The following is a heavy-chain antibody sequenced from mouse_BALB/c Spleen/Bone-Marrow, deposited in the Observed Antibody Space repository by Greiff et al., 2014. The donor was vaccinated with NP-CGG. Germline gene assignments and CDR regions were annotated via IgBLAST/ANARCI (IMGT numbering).Heavy chain of an antibody. D-gene: IGHD2-10*01. V-gene: IGHV1-14*01. J-gene: IGHJ1*01. CDR1: GYTFTSYI. CDR2: INPYNDGT. CDR3: ARPATYYGNFYWYFDV. Sequence: LVESGPELVKPGASVKTSCKASGYTFTSYIMHWVKQKPGQGLEWIGYINPYNDGTKYNEKFKGKATLTSDKSSSTAYMELSSLTSEDSAVYYCARPATYYGNFYWYFDVWGAGTTVTVSS.